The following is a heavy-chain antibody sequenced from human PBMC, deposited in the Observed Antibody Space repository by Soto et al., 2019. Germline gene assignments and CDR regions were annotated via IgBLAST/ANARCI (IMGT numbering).Heavy chain of an antibody. D-gene: IGHD2-8*01. CDR3: ARVTVLMVYATHQFDY. CDR2: FDPEDGET. J-gene: IGHJ4*02. CDR1: GYTLTELS. V-gene: IGHV1-24*01. Sequence: ASVKVSCKVSGYTLTELSMHWVRQAPGKGLEWMGGFDPEDGETIYAQKFQGRVTMTTDTSTSTAYMELRSLRSDDTAVYYCARVTVLMVYATHQFDYWGQGTLVTVSS.